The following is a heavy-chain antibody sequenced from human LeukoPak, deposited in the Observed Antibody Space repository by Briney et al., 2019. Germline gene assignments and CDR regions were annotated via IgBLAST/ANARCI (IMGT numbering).Heavy chain of an antibody. CDR3: ARGGDSSYYGDY. CDR2: IYSGGST. D-gene: IGHD3-22*01. Sequence: GGSLRLSCAASGFTVSSNYVNWVRQAPGKGLEWVSLIYSGGSTHYAESVKGRFTISRDNSKNTLYLQMNSLRAEDTAVYYCARGGDSSYYGDYWGQGTLVTVSS. J-gene: IGHJ4*02. V-gene: IGHV3-66*01. CDR1: GFTVSSNY.